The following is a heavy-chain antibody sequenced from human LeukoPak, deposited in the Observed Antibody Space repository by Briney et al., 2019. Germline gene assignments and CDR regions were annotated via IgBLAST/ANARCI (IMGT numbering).Heavy chain of an antibody. Sequence: GGSLRLSCAASGFTFSSYAMHWVRQAPGKGLEWVAVISYDGSNKYYADSVKGRFTISRDNSKNTLYLQMNSLRAEDTAVYYCARDSVGGYDPTFSPWGQGTLVTVSS. D-gene: IGHD5-12*01. CDR3: ARDSVGGYDPTFSP. V-gene: IGHV3-30*04. J-gene: IGHJ5*02. CDR2: ISYDGSNK. CDR1: GFTFSSYA.